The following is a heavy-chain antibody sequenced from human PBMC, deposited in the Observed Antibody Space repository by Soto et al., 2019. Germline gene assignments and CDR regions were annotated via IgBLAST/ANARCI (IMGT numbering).Heavy chain of an antibody. J-gene: IGHJ6*02. V-gene: IGHV4-34*01. Sequence: SETLSLTCSVYGGSFSDYYWSWIRQPPGKGLEWIGEINHSGSTNYNPSLKSRVTITVHTSKNQFSLKLSSVTAADTAVYYCARARKGSGSDYYYHHGMDVWGQGLPVTVSS. CDR1: GGSFSDYY. D-gene: IGHD3-3*01. CDR2: INHSGST. CDR3: ARARKGSGSDYYYHHGMDV.